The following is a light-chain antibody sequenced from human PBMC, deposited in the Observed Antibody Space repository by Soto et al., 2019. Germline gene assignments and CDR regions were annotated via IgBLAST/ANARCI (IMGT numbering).Light chain of an antibody. V-gene: IGKV1-9*01. J-gene: IGKJ2*01. CDR1: QGIASH. CDR2: AGS. Sequence: DIQLTQSPSFLYASVGDRVTITCRASQGIASHLAWYQQTPGKAPKFLIYAGSTLESGVPSRLSGSGFGTEFTLTISSLQPEDFATYYCQQVNTFPHTFGQGTKLEIK. CDR3: QQVNTFPHT.